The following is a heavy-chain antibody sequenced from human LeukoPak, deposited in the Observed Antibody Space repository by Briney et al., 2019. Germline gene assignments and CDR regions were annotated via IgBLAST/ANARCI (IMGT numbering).Heavy chain of an antibody. J-gene: IGHJ1*01. Sequence: GGSLRLSCAASGFTFSDAWMSWVRQAPGKGLEWVGHIKSKTDGETTEYAAPVKGRFTISRDDSKNTLFLQMNSLKTEDTAVYYCTTLPINSGRYYARSAEYFQHWGQGTLVTVSS. D-gene: IGHD3-10*01. CDR1: GFTFSDAW. V-gene: IGHV3-15*01. CDR3: TTLPINSGRYYARSAEYFQH. CDR2: IKSKTDGETT.